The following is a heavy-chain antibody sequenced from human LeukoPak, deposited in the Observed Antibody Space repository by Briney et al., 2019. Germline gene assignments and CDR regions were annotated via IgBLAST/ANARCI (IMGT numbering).Heavy chain of an antibody. D-gene: IGHD2-2*01. CDR1: GFTFSSYW. V-gene: IGHV3-7*05. CDR3: ARHDDLGYCTSSFCYGGMDV. CDR2: INQDGREK. J-gene: IGHJ6*02. Sequence: GGSLRLSCAGSGFTFSSYWMSWVRRAPGKGLEWVANINQDGREKYYVDSGKGRFTISRDNGKNSLYLQLNSLRAEDTAVYFCARHDDLGYCTSSFCYGGMDVWGQGTTVTVSS.